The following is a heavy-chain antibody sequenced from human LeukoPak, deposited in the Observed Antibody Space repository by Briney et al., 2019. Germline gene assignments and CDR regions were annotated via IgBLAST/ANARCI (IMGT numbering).Heavy chain of an antibody. J-gene: IGHJ4*02. Sequence: QPGGSLRLSCAASGLTFSGYAMSWVRQAPGKGLEWVSAITGPGEGAFCADSVRGRFTISRDNSKNTLYLQMNSLRAEDTAIYYCAKRIYGWYRIDYWGQGTLVTVSS. CDR3: AKRIYGWYRIDY. V-gene: IGHV3-23*01. CDR1: GLTFSGYA. CDR2: ITGPGEGA. D-gene: IGHD2-8*02.